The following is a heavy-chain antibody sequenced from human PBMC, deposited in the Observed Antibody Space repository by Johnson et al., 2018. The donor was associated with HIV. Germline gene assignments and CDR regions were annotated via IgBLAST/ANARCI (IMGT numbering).Heavy chain of an antibody. CDR3: AKVLYSSSSDAFDI. J-gene: IGHJ3*02. CDR2: ISYDGSNK. V-gene: IGHV3-30*04. D-gene: IGHD6-6*01. Sequence: QVQLMESGGGVVQPGRSLRLSCAASGFTFSSYAMHWVRQAPGKGLEWVAVISYDGSNKDYADSVKGRFTISRDNAKNSLSLQMNSLGAEDTAVYYCAKVLYSSSSDAFDIWGQGTMVTVSS. CDR1: GFTFSSYA.